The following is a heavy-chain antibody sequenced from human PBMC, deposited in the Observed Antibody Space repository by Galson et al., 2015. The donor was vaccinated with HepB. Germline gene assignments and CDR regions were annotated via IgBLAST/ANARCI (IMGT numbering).Heavy chain of an antibody. J-gene: IGHJ2*01. D-gene: IGHD6-13*01. V-gene: IGHV5-10-1*01. Sequence: QSGAEVKKPGESLRISCKGSGYSFTSYWITWVRQMPGKGLEWMGRIDPSDSYTNYSPSFQGHVTISADKSISTAYLQWSSLKASDTAMYYCARPAGSIDSSSWLWYFDLWGRGTLVTVSS. CDR2: IDPSDSYT. CDR3: ARPAGSIDSSSWLWYFDL. CDR1: GYSFTSYW.